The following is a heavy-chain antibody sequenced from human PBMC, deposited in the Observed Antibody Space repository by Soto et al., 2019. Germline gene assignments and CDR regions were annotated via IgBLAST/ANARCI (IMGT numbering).Heavy chain of an antibody. CDR2: IYHSGST. CDR3: ARQQWLVLNAFDI. CDR1: GGSISSCGYS. D-gene: IGHD6-19*01. V-gene: IGHV4-30-2*02. J-gene: IGHJ3*02. Sequence: SETLSLTCAVSGGSISSCGYSWSWIRQPPGKGLEWIGYIYHSGSTYYSPSLKSRVTISVDTSKNQFSLKLSSVTAADTAVYYCARQQWLVLNAFDIWGQGTMVTVSS.